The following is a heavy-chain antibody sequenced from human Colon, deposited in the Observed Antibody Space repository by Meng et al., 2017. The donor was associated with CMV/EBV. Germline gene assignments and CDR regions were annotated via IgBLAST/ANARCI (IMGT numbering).Heavy chain of an antibody. D-gene: IGHD6-19*01. J-gene: IGHJ3*02. CDR3: ARDRRLAADEGFDI. Sequence: GESLKISCAASGFTFSDYAMGWVHQAPGKGLDWVSAITGRSTDTYYADSVKGRFTIFRDNSNNTLYLQMNSLRAADTAVYYCARDRRLAADEGFDIWGQGTMVTVSS. V-gene: IGHV3-23*01. CDR1: GFTFSDYA. CDR2: ITGRSTDT.